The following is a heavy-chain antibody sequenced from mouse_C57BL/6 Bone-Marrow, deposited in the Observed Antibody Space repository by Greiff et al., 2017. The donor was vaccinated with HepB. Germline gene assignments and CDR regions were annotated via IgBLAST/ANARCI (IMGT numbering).Heavy chain of an antibody. CDR1: GYTFTSYG. V-gene: IGHV1-81*01. J-gene: IGHJ3*01. CDR2: IYPRSGNT. D-gene: IGHD1-3*01. CDR3: ASNSAWFAY. Sequence: VQLQQSGAELARPGASVKLSCKASGYTFTSYGISWVKQRTGQGLEWIGEIYPRSGNTYYNEKFKGKATLTADKSSSTAYMELRSLTSEDSAVYYCASNSAWFAYWGQGTLVTVSA.